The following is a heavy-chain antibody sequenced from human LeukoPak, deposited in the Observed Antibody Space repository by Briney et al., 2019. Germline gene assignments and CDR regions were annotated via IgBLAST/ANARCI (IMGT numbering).Heavy chain of an antibody. J-gene: IGHJ6*03. V-gene: IGHV3-64*01. CDR1: GFTFSNYA. CDR3: ARVPPYGDYRYYQYYYMDV. CDR2: LSSNGDST. D-gene: IGHD4-17*01. Sequence: GGSLRLSCAASGFTFSNYAMYWVRQAPGKGLEYVSALSSNGDSTYYANSVKGRFTISRDNSKNTLYLQMGSLRAEDMAVYYCARVPPYGDYRYYQYYYMDVWGKGTTVTISS.